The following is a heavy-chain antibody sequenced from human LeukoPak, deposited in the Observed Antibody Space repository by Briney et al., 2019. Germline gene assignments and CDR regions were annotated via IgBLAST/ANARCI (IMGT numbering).Heavy chain of an antibody. J-gene: IGHJ4*02. Sequence: ASVKVSCKASGHMFSDYAIQWVRQAPGQGLEWMGWTNAGNGKTKYSQRFQGRVTITRETSASTAYVELSGLRSEDTAVYYCARARWTSTVTTYYLDYWGQGTLVTVSS. D-gene: IGHD4-17*01. CDR1: GHMFSDYA. CDR3: ARARWTSTVTTYYLDY. CDR2: TNAGNGKT. V-gene: IGHV1-3*01.